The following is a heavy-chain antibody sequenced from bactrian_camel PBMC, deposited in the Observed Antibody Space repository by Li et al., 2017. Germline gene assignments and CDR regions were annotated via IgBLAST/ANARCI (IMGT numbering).Heavy chain of an antibody. Sequence: DVQLVESGGGLVQPGGSLRLSCAASGFTFPSSVMHWVRQAPGKTLEWVSNINGGGSVTYYVDSVKGRFTISRDNAANIVYLQMGSLKTEDTALYYCAAVIYRASDIKYWGQGTQVTVS. J-gene: IGHJ4*01. CDR2: INGGGSVT. CDR1: GFTFPSSV. V-gene: IGHV3S35*01. CDR3: AAVIYRASDIKY.